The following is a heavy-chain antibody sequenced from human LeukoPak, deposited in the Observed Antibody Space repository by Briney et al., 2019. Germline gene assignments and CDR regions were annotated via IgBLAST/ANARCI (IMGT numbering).Heavy chain of an antibody. V-gene: IGHV4-34*01. CDR2: INHSGST. D-gene: IGHD2-21*02. CDR3: GGGLVTARGAFDI. CDR1: GGSFSGYY. J-gene: IGHJ3*02. Sequence: PSETLSLTCAVYGGSFSGYYWSWIRQPPGKGLEWIGEINHSGSTNYNPSLKSRVTISVDTSKNQFSLKLSSVTAADTAVYYCGGGLVTARGAFDIWGQWTMVTVSS.